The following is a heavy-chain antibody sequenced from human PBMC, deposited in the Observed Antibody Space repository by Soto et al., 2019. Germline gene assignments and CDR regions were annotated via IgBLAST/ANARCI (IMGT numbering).Heavy chain of an antibody. Sequence: SETLSLTCAVYGGSFSGYYWSWIRQPPGKGLEWIGEINHSGSTNYNPSLKSRVTISVDTSKNQFSLKLSSATAADTAVYYCARARVVPPARYYYYYGMDVWGQGTTVTVSS. V-gene: IGHV4-34*01. CDR2: INHSGST. CDR1: GGSFSGYY. J-gene: IGHJ6*02. D-gene: IGHD2-2*01. CDR3: ARARVVPPARYYYYYGMDV.